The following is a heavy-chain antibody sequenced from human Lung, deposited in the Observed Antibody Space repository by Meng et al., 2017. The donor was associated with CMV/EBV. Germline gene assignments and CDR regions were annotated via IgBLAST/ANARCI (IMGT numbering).Heavy chain of an antibody. CDR1: GYTFTDYR. D-gene: IGHD3-3*01. V-gene: IGHV1-2*02. CDR2: ISPNNGGT. Sequence: ASVKVSCKASGYTFTDYRMHWVRQAPGQGLEWMGWISPNNGGTNYVQKFQGRVTMTRDTSISTAYLELNRLTYADTAVYYCASKLYYDFWSAYRGAEGVDPFNIWGQGXAVTVSS. CDR3: ASKLYYDFWSAYRGAEGVDPFNI. J-gene: IGHJ3*02.